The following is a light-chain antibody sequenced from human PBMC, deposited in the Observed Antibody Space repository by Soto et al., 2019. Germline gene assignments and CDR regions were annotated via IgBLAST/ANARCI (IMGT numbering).Light chain of an antibody. Sequence: DVQMTQSASSLSAFVGDRVTITCRASQGIAPYLAWFQQKPGKAPKLLIYATSTLQSGVPSRFSGSGSGTDFTLTINSLQPGDVGTYYCQKYNSAPLTFGGGTKVEIK. CDR3: QKYNSAPLT. CDR1: QGIAPY. J-gene: IGKJ4*01. CDR2: ATS. V-gene: IGKV1-27*01.